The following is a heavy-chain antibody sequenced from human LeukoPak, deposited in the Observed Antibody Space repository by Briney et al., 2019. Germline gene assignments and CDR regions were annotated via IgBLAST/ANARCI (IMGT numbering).Heavy chain of an antibody. CDR2: IKQDGSEK. V-gene: IGHV3-7*01. CDR3: ARFADYYYMDV. Sequence: PGGSLRLSCAASGFTFSNYWMSWVRQAPGKGLEWEANIKQDGSEKYYVDSVKGRFTISRDNAKNSLYLQMNSLRAEDTAVYYCARFADYYYMDVWGKGTTVTVSS. CDR1: GFTFSNYW. J-gene: IGHJ6*03.